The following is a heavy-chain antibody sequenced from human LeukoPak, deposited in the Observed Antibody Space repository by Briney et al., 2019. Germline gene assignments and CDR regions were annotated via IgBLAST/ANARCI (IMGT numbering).Heavy chain of an antibody. J-gene: IGHJ4*02. D-gene: IGHD6-13*01. CDR1: GFTFSDYY. V-gene: IGHV3-11*01. CDR2: ISSSGSTI. Sequence: GGSLRLSCAASGFTFSDYYMSWIRQAPGKGLEWVSYISSSGSTIYYADSVKGRFTISRDNAKNSLYLQMNSLRAEDTAVYYCARAGRYSSSWYPKFLYYFDYWGQGTLVTVSS. CDR3: ARAGRYSSSWYPKFLYYFDY.